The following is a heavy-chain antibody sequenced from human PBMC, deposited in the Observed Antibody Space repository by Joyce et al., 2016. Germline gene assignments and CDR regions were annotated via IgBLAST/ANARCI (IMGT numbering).Heavy chain of an antibody. V-gene: IGHV3-53*02. CDR1: GFSVSNSY. Sequence: EVQLVETGGGLIQPGGSLRLSCAASGFSVSNSYLSWVRQAPGKGPEGVSVIYSDDTTYYADSVKGRFTISRDNSKDTLYLQMNSLRADDTAKYYCTRFSTGGLKFDYWGQGTLVTVSS. CDR3: TRFSTGGLKFDY. D-gene: IGHD6-19*01. CDR2: IYSDDTT. J-gene: IGHJ4*02.